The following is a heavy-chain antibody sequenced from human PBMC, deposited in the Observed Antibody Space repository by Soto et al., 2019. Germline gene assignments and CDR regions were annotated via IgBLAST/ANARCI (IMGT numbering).Heavy chain of an antibody. CDR2: ISGSGDST. V-gene: IGHV3-23*01. Sequence: EVQLLESGGGLVQPGGSLRLSCAASGFTFSSYAMSWVRQSPGKGLEWVSGISGSGDSTYYADSVKGRFTISRDNSKNTLYQQMNSLRAEDTAVYYCAKRATGTYFDYWVQGTLVTVSS. CDR1: GFTFSSYA. D-gene: IGHD1-1*01. CDR3: AKRATGTYFDY. J-gene: IGHJ4*02.